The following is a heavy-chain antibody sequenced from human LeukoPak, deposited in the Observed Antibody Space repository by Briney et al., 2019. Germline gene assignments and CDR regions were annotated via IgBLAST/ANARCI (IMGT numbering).Heavy chain of an antibody. D-gene: IGHD1-26*01. J-gene: IGHJ2*01. Sequence: SETLSLTCTVSGGSISSYYWSWIQLSPGKGLEWIGYIHYSGSTNYNPSLKSRVTISVDTSKNQFSLTLSSVTAADTAVYYCARALREKLYYYFDLWGRGTLVSVSS. CDR2: IHYSGST. V-gene: IGHV4-59*01. CDR3: ARALREKLYYYFDL. CDR1: GGSISSYY.